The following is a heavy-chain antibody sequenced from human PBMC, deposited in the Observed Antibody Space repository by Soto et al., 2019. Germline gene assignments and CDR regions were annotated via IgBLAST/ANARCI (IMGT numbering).Heavy chain of an antibody. Sequence: QVQLQESGPGLVKPSQTLSLTCTVSGDSIKRDDYYWSWIRQPPGKGLEWIGYILYSGTTYYNPSLKSRLIISLDTSKNQFSLNLTSVTAADTAVYYCARVGGPLYYSMDFWGQGTTVTVSS. D-gene: IGHD3-10*01. V-gene: IGHV4-30-4*01. CDR1: GDSIKRDDYY. J-gene: IGHJ6*02. CDR2: ILYSGTT. CDR3: ARVGGPLYYSMDF.